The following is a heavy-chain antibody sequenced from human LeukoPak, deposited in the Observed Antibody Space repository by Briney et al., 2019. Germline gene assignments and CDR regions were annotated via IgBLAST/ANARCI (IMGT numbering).Heavy chain of an antibody. CDR3: ARGGYYYDSGSPEY. CDR2: INHSGST. Sequence: SETLSLTCTVSSGSISSGGYYWSWIRQPPGKGLEWIGEINHSGSTNYNPSLKSRVTISVDTSKNQFSLKLSSVTAADTAVYYCARGGYYYDSGSPEYWGQGTLVTVSS. J-gene: IGHJ4*02. V-gene: IGHV4-39*07. D-gene: IGHD3-22*01. CDR1: SGSISSGGYY.